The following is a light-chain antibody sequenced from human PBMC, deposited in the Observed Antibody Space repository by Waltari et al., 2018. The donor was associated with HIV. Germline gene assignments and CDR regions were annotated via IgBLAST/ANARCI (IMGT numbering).Light chain of an antibody. Sequence: DIVLTPSPAPLSVSPRERATLSCRASQPVSSNLAWYQQKPGQAPRLLIYGASTRATGIPARFSGSGSGTEFTLTISSLQSEDFAVYYCQHYNNWTFGQGTKVEIK. J-gene: IGKJ1*01. V-gene: IGKV3-15*01. CDR2: GAS. CDR3: QHYNNWT. CDR1: QPVSSN.